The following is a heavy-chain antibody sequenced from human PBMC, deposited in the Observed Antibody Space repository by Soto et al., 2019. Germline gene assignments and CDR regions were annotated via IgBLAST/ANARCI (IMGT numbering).Heavy chain of an antibody. CDR3: ARNGYCSRDACSYGVDV. Sequence: GGFLRLSCAASGFSFSDYYMSWIRQAPGKGLEWVSYISSSGSTIYYADSVKGRFTVSRDNAKDSLWLQVNSLRAEDTAVYYCARNGYCSRDACSYGVDVWGQGTTVTVSS. CDR2: ISSSGSTI. CDR1: GFSFSDYY. V-gene: IGHV3-11*01. D-gene: IGHD2-15*01. J-gene: IGHJ6*02.